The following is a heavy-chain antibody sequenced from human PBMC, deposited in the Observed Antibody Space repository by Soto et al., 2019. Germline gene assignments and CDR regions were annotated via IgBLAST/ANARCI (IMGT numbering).Heavy chain of an antibody. D-gene: IGHD5-12*01. CDR3: ARGVRGYSGYEQEIYYYYGMDV. V-gene: IGHV1-69*02. Sequence: GASVKVSCKASGGTFSSYTSSWVRQAPGQGLEWMGRIIPILGIANYAQKFQGRVTITADKSTSTAYMELSSLRSEDTAVYYCARGVRGYSGYEQEIYYYYGMDVWGQGTTVTVSS. CDR2: IIPILGIA. CDR1: GGTFSSYT. J-gene: IGHJ6*02.